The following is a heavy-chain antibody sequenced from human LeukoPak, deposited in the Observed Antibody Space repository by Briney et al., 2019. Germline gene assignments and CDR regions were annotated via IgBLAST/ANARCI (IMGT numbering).Heavy chain of an antibody. CDR2: IYSSGKT. V-gene: IGHV3-53*01. D-gene: IGHD2-2*01. Sequence: PGGSLRLSCAVSGFIVSSNYMTWVRQAPGKGLECVSVIYSSGKTYYADPVQGRFTISRDDSKNTLYLQMNNLRVEDTAVYYCARDPGRVGDYWGQGTLVTVSS. J-gene: IGHJ4*02. CDR3: ARDPGRVGDY. CDR1: GFIVSSNY.